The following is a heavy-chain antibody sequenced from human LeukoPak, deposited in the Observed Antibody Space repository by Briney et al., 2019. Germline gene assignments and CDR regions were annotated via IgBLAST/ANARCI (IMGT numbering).Heavy chain of an antibody. V-gene: IGHV3-23*01. CDR1: GFTFSSYA. CDR2: ITGGGSGI. Sequence: PGGSLRLPCAASGFTFSSYAMSWVRQAPGKGLEWVSAITGGGSGIYYADSMKSRFTISRDNSKNTLYLQINSLRAEDTAVYYCARVDYSYGYFDYWGQGTLVTVSS. J-gene: IGHJ4*02. CDR3: ARVDYSYGYFDY. D-gene: IGHD5-18*01.